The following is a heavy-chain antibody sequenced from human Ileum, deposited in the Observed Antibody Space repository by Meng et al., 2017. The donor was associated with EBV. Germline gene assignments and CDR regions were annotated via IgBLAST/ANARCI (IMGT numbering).Heavy chain of an antibody. CDR1: GYTFSNYG. CDR3: ARAGNGGSYYFTY. V-gene: IGHV1-18*01. CDR2: ISAYNGNT. Sequence: QNLLVPWGAEEKKRGAAVEASCKASGYTFSNYGNSWRRQAPGQVLEWMGWISAYNGNTNYAQNLQGRVTMTTDTSTGTAYMEVRSLRSDDTAVYYCARAGNGGSYYFTYWGQGTLVTVSS. D-gene: IGHD1-26*01. J-gene: IGHJ4*02.